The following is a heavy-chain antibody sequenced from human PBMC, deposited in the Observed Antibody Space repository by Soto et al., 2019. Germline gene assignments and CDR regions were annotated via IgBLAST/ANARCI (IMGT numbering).Heavy chain of an antibody. D-gene: IGHD2-2*01. Sequence: QLQLQESGPGLVKPSETLSLTCTVSGGSISSSSYYWAWVRQPPGKGLEWIGSVYYSGTTYYNPSRKSRVTISVHTSKTQFSLKLRSVTAADTAVFYCARLIHCKTTSCYFDYWGQGTLVTVSS. CDR3: ARLIHCKTTSCYFDY. J-gene: IGHJ4*02. CDR2: VYYSGTT. V-gene: IGHV4-39*01. CDR1: GGSISSSSYY.